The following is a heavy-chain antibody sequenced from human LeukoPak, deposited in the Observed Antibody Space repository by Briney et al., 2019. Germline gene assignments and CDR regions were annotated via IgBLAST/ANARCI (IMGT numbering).Heavy chain of an antibody. J-gene: IGHJ3*02. CDR2: ISYDGSNK. CDR3: ARGITMIVVAAAATDAFDT. CDR1: GFTFSSYA. D-gene: IGHD3-22*01. V-gene: IGHV3-30-3*01. Sequence: PGGSLRLSCAASGFTFSSYAMHWVRQAPGKGLEWVAVISYDGSNKYYAGSVKGRFTISRDNSKNTLYLQMNSLRAEDTAVYYCARGITMIVVAAAATDAFDTWGQGTMVTVSS.